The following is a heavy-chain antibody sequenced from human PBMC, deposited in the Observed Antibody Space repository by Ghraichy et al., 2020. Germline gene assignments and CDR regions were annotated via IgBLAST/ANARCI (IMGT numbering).Heavy chain of an antibody. CDR2: IKQDGSEK. Sequence: GGSLRLSCAASGFPFSTYWMTWVRQAPGKGLEWVANIKQDGSEKYYVDSVKGRLTISRDNAKNSLYLQMNSLRAEDTAVYYGARPRESLGWFEPWGHGTRVTGSS. CDR3: ARPRESLGWFEP. V-gene: IGHV3-7*03. CDR1: GFPFSTYW. J-gene: IGHJ5*02. D-gene: IGHD1-26*01.